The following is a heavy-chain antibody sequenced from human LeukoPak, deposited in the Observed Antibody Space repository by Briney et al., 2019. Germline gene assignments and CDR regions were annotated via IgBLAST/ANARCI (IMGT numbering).Heavy chain of an antibody. J-gene: IGHJ4*02. CDR3: VKDGYVSWAYQLSHFDY. V-gene: IGHV3-23*01. Sequence: GGSLRLSCAASAFTFSSYTMSWVRQAPGKGLEWASAISNSGGSTYYADSVKGRFTISRDNSKNTVYLQMNSLRAEDTAVYYCVKDGYVSWAYQLSHFDYWGQGTLVTVSS. D-gene: IGHD2-2*03. CDR2: ISNSGGST. CDR1: AFTFSSYT.